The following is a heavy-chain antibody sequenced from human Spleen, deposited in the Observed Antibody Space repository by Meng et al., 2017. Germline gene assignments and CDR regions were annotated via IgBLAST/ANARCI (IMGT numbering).Heavy chain of an antibody. V-gene: IGHV3-33*01. Sequence: QVQLVEAGGGVVQPGRSLGLSCAASGFTFSNYGMHWVRQAPGKGLEWVAVIWYDGNNEYYADSVKGRFSISRDNSKNTLYLQMNSLRGEDTAIYYCARGNGYFDYWGQGTLVTVSS. CDR3: ARGNGYFDY. J-gene: IGHJ4*02. CDR1: GFTFSNYG. CDR2: IWYDGNNE. D-gene: IGHD2-8*01.